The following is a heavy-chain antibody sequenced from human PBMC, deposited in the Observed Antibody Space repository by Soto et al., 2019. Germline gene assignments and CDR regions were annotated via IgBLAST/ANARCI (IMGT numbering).Heavy chain of an antibody. CDR3: VKARATGPKSDFDY. Sequence: QPGGSLRLSCSASGFTFGTYTMHWVRQAPGRGPECVSTISSHGGRTFYADFVKGRFTMSSDNSKNTLYLQMSSLRLEDTVVYYCVKARATGPKSDFDYWGQGTLVTVSS. CDR1: GFTFGTYT. V-gene: IGHV3-64D*06. D-gene: IGHD7-27*01. J-gene: IGHJ4*02. CDR2: ISSHGGRT.